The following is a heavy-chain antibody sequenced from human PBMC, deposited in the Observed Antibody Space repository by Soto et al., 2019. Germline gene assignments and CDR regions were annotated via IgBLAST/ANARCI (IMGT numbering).Heavy chain of an antibody. D-gene: IGHD5-18*01. V-gene: IGHV4-31*03. CDR1: GGSISSGGYY. J-gene: IGHJ4*02. Sequence: QVQLQESGPGLVKPSQTLSLTCTVSGGSISSGGYYWSWIRQHPGKGLEWIGYIYYSGRTYYNPALKSRVTISVDTSKNQFSLKLSSVTGADTAVYYCGRATTTAVGSHSDYCGQGTLVTVSS. CDR3: GRATTTAVGSHSDY. CDR2: IYYSGRT.